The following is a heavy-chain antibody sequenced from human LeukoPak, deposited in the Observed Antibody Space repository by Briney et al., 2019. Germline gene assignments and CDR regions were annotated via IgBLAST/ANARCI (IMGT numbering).Heavy chain of an antibody. V-gene: IGHV4-39*01. Sequence: PSETLSLTCTVSGDSMNNLNDYWGWIRQPQGKGLEWIGNIYHRGNTFYNPSLKSRVTMSVDTSSNTFSLRPSSVTAADTAVYYCTRLSITTYPESQSAQKGAGDIWGQGTTVIVSS. CDR3: TRLSITTYPESQSAQKGAGDI. J-gene: IGHJ3*02. CDR2: IYHRGNT. D-gene: IGHD4/OR15-4a*01. CDR1: GDSMNNLNDY.